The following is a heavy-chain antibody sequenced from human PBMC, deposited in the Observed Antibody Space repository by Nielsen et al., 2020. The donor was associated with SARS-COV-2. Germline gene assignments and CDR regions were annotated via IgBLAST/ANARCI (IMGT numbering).Heavy chain of an antibody. Sequence: ASVKVSCKASGYTFTSYAMHWVRQAPGQRLEWMGWINAGNGNTKYSQKFQGRVTLTRDTSTSTVYMDLRSLRSEDTAVYYCARDLGNVPTEVADSGDYYFGMDVWGQGTTVTVSS. CDR2: INAGNGNT. J-gene: IGHJ6*02. CDR3: ARDLGNVPTEVADSGDYYFGMDV. CDR1: GYTFTSYA. D-gene: IGHD6-19*01. V-gene: IGHV1-3*01.